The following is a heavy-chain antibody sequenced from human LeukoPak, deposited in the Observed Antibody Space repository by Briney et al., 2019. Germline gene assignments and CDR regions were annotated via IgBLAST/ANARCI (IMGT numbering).Heavy chain of an antibody. CDR1: GGSISSYY. J-gene: IGHJ4*02. Sequence: ETSETLSLTCTVSGGSISSYYWSWIRQPPGKGLEWIGNIYYSGSTNYSPSLKSRVTISVDTSKNQFSLKLSSVTAADTAVYYCASGLRYFDWLYSGHGAVDYWGQGTLVTVSS. D-gene: IGHD3-9*01. CDR3: ASGLRYFDWLYSGHGAVDY. V-gene: IGHV4-59*08. CDR2: IYYSGST.